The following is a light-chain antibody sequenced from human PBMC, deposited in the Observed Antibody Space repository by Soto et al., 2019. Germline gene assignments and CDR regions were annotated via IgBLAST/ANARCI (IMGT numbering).Light chain of an antibody. CDR3: QQYGSSPLIT. CDR1: QSVSSSY. J-gene: IGKJ5*01. CDR2: GAS. Sequence: EIVLTQSPGTLSLSPGERATLSCRASQSVSSSYLAWYQQKPGQAPRLLMYGASSRATGIPDRFSGSGSGTYFTLIISRLEPEDFAVYYCQQYGSSPLITFGQGTRLEIK. V-gene: IGKV3-20*01.